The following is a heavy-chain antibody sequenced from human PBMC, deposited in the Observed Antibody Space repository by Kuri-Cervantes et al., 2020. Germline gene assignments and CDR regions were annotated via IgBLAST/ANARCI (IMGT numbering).Heavy chain of an antibody. D-gene: IGHD5-12*01. Sequence: GGSLRLSCAASGFTFSGSAMHWVRQASGKGLEWVGRIRSKANSYATAYAASVKGRFTISRDDSKNTAYLQMNSLKTEDTAVYYCARGDAGYSGYDRNNNWFDPWGQGTLVTVSS. V-gene: IGHV3-73*01. CDR2: IRSKANSYAT. CDR1: GFTFSGSA. J-gene: IGHJ5*02. CDR3: ARGDAGYSGYDRNNNWFDP.